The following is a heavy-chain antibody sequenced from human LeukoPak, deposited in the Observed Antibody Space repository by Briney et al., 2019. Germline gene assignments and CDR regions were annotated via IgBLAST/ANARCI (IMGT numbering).Heavy chain of an antibody. CDR1: GFTFTSYT. V-gene: IGHV3-48*02. J-gene: IGHJ3*01. CDR2: IRTSGGVV. Sequence: GRSLRLSWAAAGFTFTSYTMNCVRQPAGKGREWISYIRTSGGVVSYTDSVGGRFTISTDSAKNSLYLQMNSLRDDDTAVYYCVRDQFYAFDVWGQGTMVTVSS. CDR3: VRDQFYAFDV.